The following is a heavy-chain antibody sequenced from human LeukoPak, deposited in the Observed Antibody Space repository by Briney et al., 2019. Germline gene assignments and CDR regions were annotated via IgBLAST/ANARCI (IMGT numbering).Heavy chain of an antibody. CDR2: ISAYNGNT. CDR3: ARARAGGYYPNFDY. V-gene: IGHV1-18*01. Sequence: ASVKVSCKASGYTFTSYAIHWVRQAPGQRLEWMGWISAYNGNTNYAQKLQGRVTMTTDTSTSTAYMELRSLRSDDTAVYYCARARAGGYYPNFDYWGQGTLVTVSS. CDR1: GYTFTSYA. J-gene: IGHJ4*02. D-gene: IGHD3-22*01.